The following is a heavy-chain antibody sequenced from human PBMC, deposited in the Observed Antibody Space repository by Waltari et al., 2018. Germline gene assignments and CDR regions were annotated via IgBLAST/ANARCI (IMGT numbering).Heavy chain of an antibody. V-gene: IGHV1-2*02. Sequence: QVQLVQSGAEVKKPGASVKVSCKASAYTFTGYYMHWVRQAPAQGLEWMGWITPTTGVPNYAQKFQGRVTMTRDTSISTAYMELSRLRSDDTAVYYCASRGLRGYYYYYYMDVWGKGTTVTISS. J-gene: IGHJ6*03. CDR2: ITPTTGVP. CDR3: ASRGLRGYYYYYYMDV. D-gene: IGHD5-12*01. CDR1: AYTFTGYY.